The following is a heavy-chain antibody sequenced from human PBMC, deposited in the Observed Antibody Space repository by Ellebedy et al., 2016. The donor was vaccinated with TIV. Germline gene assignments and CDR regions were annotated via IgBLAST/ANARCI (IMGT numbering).Heavy chain of an antibody. CDR1: GFTFSSYG. Sequence: GGSLRLSCAASGFTFSSYGMHWVRQAPGKGLEWVAFIRYDGSNKYYADSVKGRFTISRDNSKNTLYLQMNSLRAEDTAVYYCAKDLCSYYGSGSYCLDYWGQGTLVTVSS. D-gene: IGHD3-10*01. J-gene: IGHJ4*02. CDR2: IRYDGSNK. CDR3: AKDLCSYYGSGSYCLDY. V-gene: IGHV3-30*02.